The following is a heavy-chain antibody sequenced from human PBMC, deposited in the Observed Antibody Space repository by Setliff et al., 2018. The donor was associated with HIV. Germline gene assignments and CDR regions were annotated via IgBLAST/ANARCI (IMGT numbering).Heavy chain of an antibody. V-gene: IGHV5-10-1*01. J-gene: IGHJ3*02. CDR2: IDPSDSYI. D-gene: IGHD6-19*01. CDR3: SRGIAVAGHDFANTPGDI. Sequence: PGESLKISCKGSGKSLSNYWINWVRQMPGKGLEWMGRIDPSDSYINYGPSFQGHVTISADKSTNTAFLQWSSLKASDSAIYYCSRGIAVAGHDFANTPGDIWGQGTMVTVSS. CDR1: GKSLSNYW.